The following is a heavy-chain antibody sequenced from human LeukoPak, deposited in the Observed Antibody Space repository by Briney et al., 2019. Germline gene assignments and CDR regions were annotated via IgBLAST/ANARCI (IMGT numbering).Heavy chain of an antibody. D-gene: IGHD5-12*01. CDR1: GFIFSNYW. CDR3: AKRSMGYSGYDSNYFDY. J-gene: IGHJ4*02. V-gene: IGHV3-74*01. CDR2: IVSDGSST. Sequence: PGGSLRLSCAASGFIFSNYWMHWVRQAPGKGLVWVSRIVSDGSSTSNADSVKGRFTISRDNAKNTLYLQMNSLRAEDTAVYYCAKRSMGYSGYDSNYFDYWGQGTLVTVSS.